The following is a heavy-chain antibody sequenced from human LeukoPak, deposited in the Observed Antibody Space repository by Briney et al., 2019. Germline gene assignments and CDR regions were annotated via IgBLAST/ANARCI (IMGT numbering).Heavy chain of an antibody. V-gene: IGHV1-69*13. D-gene: IGHD2-2*01. J-gene: IGHJ5*02. CDR3: ARDTSTWDWFDP. CDR2: IIPIFGTA. CDR1: GGTFSSYG. Sequence: SVKVSCKASGGTFSSYGISWVRQAPGQGLEWMGGIIPIFGTANYAQKFQGRVTITADESTSTAYMELSSLRSEDTAVYYCARDTSTWDWFDPWGQGTLVIVSS.